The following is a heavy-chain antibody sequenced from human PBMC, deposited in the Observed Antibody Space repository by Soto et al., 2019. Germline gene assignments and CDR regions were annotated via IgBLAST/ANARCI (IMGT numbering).Heavy chain of an antibody. CDR2: IIPLFATP. V-gene: IGHV1-69*13. CDR1: GGTFNKYS. J-gene: IGHJ4*02. D-gene: IGHD3-22*01. CDR3: ARQFDHDRSGYYYAY. Sequence: SVKVSCKASGGTFNKYSIEWVRQAPGRGPEWMGGIIPLFATPSYAQKFQGRVTITADEVTNTVYMELRSLRSEDTGVYYCARQFDHDRSGYYYAYWGQGTKVTVYS.